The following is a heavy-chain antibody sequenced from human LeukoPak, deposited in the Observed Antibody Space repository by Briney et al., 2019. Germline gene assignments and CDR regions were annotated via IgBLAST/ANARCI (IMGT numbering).Heavy chain of an antibody. D-gene: IGHD3-22*01. CDR1: GGSVSSGSYY. Sequence: SETLSLTCTVSGGSVSSGSYYWSWIRQPPGKGLEWIGYIYYSGSTNYNPSLKSRVTISVDTSKNQFSLKLSSVTAADTAVYYCARGPTYYYDSSGYSGAYYYYYGMDVWGQGTTVTVSS. CDR2: IYYSGST. CDR3: ARGPTYYYDSSGYSGAYYYYYGMDV. J-gene: IGHJ6*02. V-gene: IGHV4-61*01.